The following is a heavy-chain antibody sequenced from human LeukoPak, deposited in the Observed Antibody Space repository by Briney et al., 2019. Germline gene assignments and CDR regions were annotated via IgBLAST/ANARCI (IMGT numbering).Heavy chain of an antibody. Sequence: GGSLRLSCAASGFTFSSYGMHWVRQAPGKGLEWVAVIWYDGSNKYYADSAKGRFTISRDNSKNTLYLQMNSLRAEDTAVYYCAKVRSSWAFDPWGQGTLVTVSS. CDR1: GFTFSSYG. CDR3: AKVRSSWAFDP. V-gene: IGHV3-33*06. J-gene: IGHJ5*02. D-gene: IGHD6-13*01. CDR2: IWYDGSNK.